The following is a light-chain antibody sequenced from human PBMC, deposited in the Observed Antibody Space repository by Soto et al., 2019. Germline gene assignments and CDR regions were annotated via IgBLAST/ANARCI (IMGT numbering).Light chain of an antibody. V-gene: IGKV3-20*01. J-gene: IGKJ1*01. CDR1: QSLTNNY. CDR2: GAS. CDR3: QQYEAVVT. Sequence: EIVLTQSPGTLSLSPGERATLSCRASQSLTNNYCAWYQQKPGRALRLLIDGASTRATGIPDRFSGSGSGTDFTLTISRLEPEDVAVYYCQQYEAVVTFGQGTKVDI.